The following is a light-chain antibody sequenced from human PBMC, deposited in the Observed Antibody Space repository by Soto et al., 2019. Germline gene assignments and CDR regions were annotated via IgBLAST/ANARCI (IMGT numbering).Light chain of an antibody. J-gene: IGKJ1*01. V-gene: IGKV3-20*01. Sequence: EIGLTQSPGTLSLSPGERATLSCRASQSISSTYLAWYRQKPGQASRLLIYAASSRATGIPDRFSGSGSGTDFTLTISRLEPEDFAVYYCQQYYASSWTFGQGTRVEIK. CDR3: QQYYASSWT. CDR1: QSISSTY. CDR2: AAS.